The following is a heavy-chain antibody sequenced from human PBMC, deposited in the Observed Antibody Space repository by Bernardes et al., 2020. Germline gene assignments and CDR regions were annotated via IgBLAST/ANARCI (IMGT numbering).Heavy chain of an antibody. CDR2: IYYSGST. V-gene: IGHV4-59*01. CDR3: ARSANGDYVFYDWFDP. CDR1: GGSISSYY. D-gene: IGHD4-17*01. J-gene: IGHJ5*02. Sequence: SETLSLTCTVSGGSISSYYWSWIRQPPGKGLEWIGYIYYSGSTNYNPSLKSRVTISVDTSKNQFSLKLSSVTAADTAVYYCARSANGDYVFYDWFDPWGQGTLVTVSS.